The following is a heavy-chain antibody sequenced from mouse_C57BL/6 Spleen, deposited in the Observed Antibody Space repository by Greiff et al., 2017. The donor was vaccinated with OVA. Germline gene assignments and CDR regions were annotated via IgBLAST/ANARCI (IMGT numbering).Heavy chain of an antibody. J-gene: IGHJ1*03. CDR3: ARYYYGSSYGYFDV. Sequence: QVHVKQPGAELVMPGASVKLSCKASGYTFTSYWMHWVKQRPGQGLEWIGEIDPSDSYTNYNQKFKGKSTLTVDKSSSTAYMQLSSLTSEDSAVYYGARYYYGSSYGYFDVWGTGTTVTVSS. D-gene: IGHD1-1*01. CDR1: GYTFTSYW. V-gene: IGHV1-69*01. CDR2: IDPSDSYT.